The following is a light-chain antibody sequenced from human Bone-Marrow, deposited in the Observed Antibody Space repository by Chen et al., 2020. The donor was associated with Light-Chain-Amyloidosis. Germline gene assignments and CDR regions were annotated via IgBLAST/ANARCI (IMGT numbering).Light chain of an antibody. CDR2: KDK. CDR1: VLSNQY. V-gene: IGLV3-25*03. J-gene: IGLJ3*02. CDR3: QSADTTASFRV. Sequence: SPELTQPPSVSVSPGQTSRITCSGDVLSNQYGYWYQQKPSQSPVMLIYKDKERPSGIPERFSGSSSGTTGTLNISGGQAEDEDDYYCQSADTTASFRVFGGGTKQTVL.